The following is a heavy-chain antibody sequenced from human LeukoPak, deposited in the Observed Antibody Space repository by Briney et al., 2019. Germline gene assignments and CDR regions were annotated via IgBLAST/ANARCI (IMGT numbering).Heavy chain of an antibody. V-gene: IGHV3-30-3*01. J-gene: IGHJ4*02. CDR2: ISYDGSNK. D-gene: IGHD3-16*01. CDR1: GFTFSSYA. CDR3: ARDIDGSEGGFDY. Sequence: GGSLQLSCAASGFTFSSYAMQWVRPAPGKGLEWVAVISYDGSNKYYADSVKGRFTISRDNSKNTLYLQMNSLRAEDTAVYYCARDIDGSEGGFDYWGQGTLVTVSS.